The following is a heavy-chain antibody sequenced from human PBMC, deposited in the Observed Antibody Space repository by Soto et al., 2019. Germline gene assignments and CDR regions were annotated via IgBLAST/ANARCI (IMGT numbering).Heavy chain of an antibody. Sequence: ASVKVSCKASGGTFSSYAISWVRQAPGQGLEWMGGIIPIFGTANYAQKFQGRVTITADESTSTAHMELSSLRSEDTAVYYCAREEMATTHDAFDIWGQGAMVTVSS. V-gene: IGHV1-69*13. CDR1: GGTFSSYA. D-gene: IGHD5-12*01. CDR2: IIPIFGTA. J-gene: IGHJ3*02. CDR3: AREEMATTHDAFDI.